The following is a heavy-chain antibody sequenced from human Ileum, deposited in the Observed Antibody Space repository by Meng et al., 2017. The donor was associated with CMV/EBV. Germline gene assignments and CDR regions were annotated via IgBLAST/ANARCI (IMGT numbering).Heavy chain of an antibody. CDR1: GFIVTSNS. V-gene: IGHV3-11*04. CDR2: ISGPGTTI. J-gene: IGHJ4*02. Sequence: LSCAASGFIVTSNSRSWVRQALGKGLEWVSHISGPGTTIYHADSVKGRFTISRDNAENSLYLQMNRLRAEDTAVYFCARVFEAGEDYWGQGTLVTVSS. CDR3: ARVFEAGEDY. D-gene: IGHD7-27*01.